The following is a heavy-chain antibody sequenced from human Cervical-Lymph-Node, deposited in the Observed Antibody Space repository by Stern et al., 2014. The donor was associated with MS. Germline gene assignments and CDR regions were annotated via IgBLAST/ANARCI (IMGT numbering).Heavy chain of an antibody. V-gene: IGHV4-39*02. J-gene: IGHJ2*01. CDR1: GGSITNRDY. Sequence: QVQLQESGPGLVKPSETLSLTCTVSGGSITNRDYWGWIRQSPGKGLEWIGSVYYSGITYYRPSLKSRATISIDTSRNQVFLRLTSVTATDTAVYFCARGVTAVTNYVPNWCFDLWGRGTLVTVSS. CDR2: VYYSGIT. D-gene: IGHD4-11*01. CDR3: ARGVTAVTNYVPNWCFDL.